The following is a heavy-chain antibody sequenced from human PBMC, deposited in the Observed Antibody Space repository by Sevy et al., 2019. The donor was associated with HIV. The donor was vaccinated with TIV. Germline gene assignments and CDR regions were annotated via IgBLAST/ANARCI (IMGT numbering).Heavy chain of an antibody. J-gene: IGHJ3*01. CDR3: ARRNDFDF. Sequence: SETLSLTCTVSGGSINSDHWNWIRQPPGKGLEWIGYVYYTGGTNYNPSLKNRVTISVDRTKNQFSLKLTSVTAADTAVYYCARRNDFDFWGQGTMVTVS. V-gene: IGHV4-59*08. CDR2: VYYTGGT. CDR1: GGSINSDH.